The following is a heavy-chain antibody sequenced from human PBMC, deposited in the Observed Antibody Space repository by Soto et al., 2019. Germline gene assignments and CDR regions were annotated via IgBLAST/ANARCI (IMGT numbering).Heavy chain of an antibody. V-gene: IGHV3-30*04. Sequence: GGSLRLSCAASGFTFSSYAMHWVRQAPGKGLEWVALILYDGSNKYYADSVKGRFTISRDNSKNTLYLQMNSLRTEDTAVYYCARETDGMDVWGQGTMVTVSS. CDR1: GFTFSSYA. CDR2: ILYDGSNK. D-gene: IGHD1-1*01. CDR3: ARETDGMDV. J-gene: IGHJ6*02.